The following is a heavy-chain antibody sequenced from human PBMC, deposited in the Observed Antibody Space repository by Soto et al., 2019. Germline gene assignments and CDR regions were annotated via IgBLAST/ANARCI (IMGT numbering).Heavy chain of an antibody. CDR1: GFTFSSYG. CDR3: ARDRAAAGFFDY. V-gene: IGHV3-33*01. CDR2: IWYDGSNK. J-gene: IGHJ4*02. Sequence: LRLSCAASGFTFSSYGMHWVRQAPGKGLEWVAVIWYDGSNKYYADSVKGRFTISRDNSKNTLYLQMNSLRAEDTAVYYCARDRAAAGFFDYWGQGTLVTVSS. D-gene: IGHD6-13*01.